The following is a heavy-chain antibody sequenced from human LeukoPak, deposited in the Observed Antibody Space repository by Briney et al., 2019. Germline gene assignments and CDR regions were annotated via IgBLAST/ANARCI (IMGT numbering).Heavy chain of an antibody. J-gene: IGHJ3*02. CDR2: ITSDGSST. CDR3: ARDLVGGAFDI. CDR1: GFTFSSYW. D-gene: IGHD1-26*01. V-gene: IGHV3-74*01. Sequence: GGSLRLSCAPSGFTFSSYWMHWVRQAPGKGRVWVSRITSDGSSTSYADSVKGRFTISRDDAKNTLYLQMNSLRAEDTAVYYCARDLVGGAFDIWGQGTMVTVSS.